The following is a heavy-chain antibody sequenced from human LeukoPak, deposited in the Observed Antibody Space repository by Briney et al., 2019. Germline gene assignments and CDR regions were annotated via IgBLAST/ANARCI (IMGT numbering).Heavy chain of an antibody. Sequence: PGGSLRLSCAASGFTFSGSAMHWVRQASGKGMEWVGRIRSKANSYATAYAASVKGRFTISRDDSKNTAYLQMNSLKTEDTAVYYCTRHATQPDLGYWGQGTLVTVSS. V-gene: IGHV3-73*01. CDR1: GFTFSGSA. CDR3: TRHATQPDLGY. CDR2: IRSKANSYAT. J-gene: IGHJ4*02.